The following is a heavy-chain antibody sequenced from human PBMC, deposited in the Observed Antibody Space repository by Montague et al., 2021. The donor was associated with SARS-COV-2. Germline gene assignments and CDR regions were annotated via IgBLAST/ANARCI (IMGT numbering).Heavy chain of an antibody. CDR2: IYYSGST. J-gene: IGHJ4*02. Sequence: SETLSLTCTVSGGSISSSSYYWGWIRQPPGKGLEWIGSIYYSGSTYYNPSLKSRVTISVDTSKNQFSLKLSSVTAADTAVYYCARQTTSWWELLYYFDYWGQGTLVTVSS. V-gene: IGHV4-39*01. CDR1: GGSISSSSYY. CDR3: ARQTTSWWELLYYFDY. D-gene: IGHD1-26*01.